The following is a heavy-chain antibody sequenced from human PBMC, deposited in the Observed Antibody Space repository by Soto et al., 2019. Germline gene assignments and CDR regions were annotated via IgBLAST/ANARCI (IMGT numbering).Heavy chain of an antibody. Sequence: GGSLRLSCAASGFTFSDYYMSWIRQAPGKGLEWVSYISSSGSTIYYADSVKGRFTISRDNAKNSLYLQMNSLRAEDTAVYYCASRPARELRPYYYYYMDVWGKGTTVTVSS. D-gene: IGHD1-7*01. CDR2: ISSSGSTI. J-gene: IGHJ6*03. CDR3: ASRPARELRPYYYYYMDV. CDR1: GFTFSDYY. V-gene: IGHV3-11*01.